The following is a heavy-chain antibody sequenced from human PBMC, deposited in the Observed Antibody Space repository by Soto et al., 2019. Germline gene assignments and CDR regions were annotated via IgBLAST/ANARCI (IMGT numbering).Heavy chain of an antibody. Sequence: GESLKNSCKGSGYSFSSYWIGWGRQMPGEGLEWMGIIYPGDSDTRYSPTFQGQVTISADKSISTAYLQWSSLKASDTAMYYCGGSRNTYYYYGMDVWGQGTTVTVSS. CDR1: GYSFSSYW. J-gene: IGHJ6*02. CDR3: GGSRNTYYYYGMDV. V-gene: IGHV5-51*01. CDR2: IYPGDSDT. D-gene: IGHD2-15*01.